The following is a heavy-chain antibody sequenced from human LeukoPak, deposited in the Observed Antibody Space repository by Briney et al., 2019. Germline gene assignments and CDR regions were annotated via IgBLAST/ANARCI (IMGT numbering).Heavy chain of an antibody. Sequence: GGSLRLSCAASGFTFSSYGMHWVRQAPGKGLEWVSYISSSSSTIYYADSVKGRFTISRDNAKNSLYLQMNSLRAEDTAVYYCARDPGYSYGYVGFDYWGQGTLVTVSS. CDR3: ARDPGYSYGYVGFDY. D-gene: IGHD5-18*01. CDR2: ISSSSSTI. V-gene: IGHV3-48*01. J-gene: IGHJ4*02. CDR1: GFTFSSYG.